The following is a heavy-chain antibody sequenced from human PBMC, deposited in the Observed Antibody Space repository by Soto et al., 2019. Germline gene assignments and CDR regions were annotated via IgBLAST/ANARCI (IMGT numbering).Heavy chain of an antibody. V-gene: IGHV3-15*01. J-gene: IGHJ6*03. CDR3: TTDRKKPGAGDRDYYYYYLDV. CDR1: GFTFSNAW. CDR2: IKSKTDGGTT. D-gene: IGHD7-27*01. Sequence: GGSLRLSCAASGFTFSNAWMSWVRQAPGKGLEWVGRIKSKTDGGTTDYAAPVKGRFTISRDDSKNTLYLQMNSLKTEATAVYYCTTDRKKPGAGDRDYYYYYLDVWCKGSTVTVSS.